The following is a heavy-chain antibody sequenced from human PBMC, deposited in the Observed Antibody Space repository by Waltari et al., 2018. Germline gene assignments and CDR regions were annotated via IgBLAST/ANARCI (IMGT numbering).Heavy chain of an antibody. CDR3: ARGYSNGYGPGDS. V-gene: IGHV4-34*01. D-gene: IGHD5-18*01. Sequence: QVQLQQWGAGLVKPSETLSLTCAVYGASLRNHFWSWIRQAPGKGLEWIGEINHGGTTNYNPSLKSRVTISVDTSKSQFSLRLRSVTASDTAVYYCARGYSNGYGPGDSWGQGTLVTVSS. J-gene: IGHJ4*02. CDR1: GASLRNHF. CDR2: INHGGTT.